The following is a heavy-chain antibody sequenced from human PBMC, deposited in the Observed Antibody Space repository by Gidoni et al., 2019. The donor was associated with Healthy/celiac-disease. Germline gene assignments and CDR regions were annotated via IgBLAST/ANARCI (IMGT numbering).Heavy chain of an antibody. CDR2: IWYDGSNK. CDR3: ARERTSLRRGLLYGMDV. CDR1: GFPFRIYG. D-gene: IGHD2-8*01. V-gene: IGHV3-33*01. J-gene: IGHJ6*02. Sequence: VQLVELGGVVVQPVRSRILAWSASGFPFRIYGMHWVRQAPGKGLEWVAVIWYDGSNKYYADSVKGRFTISRDNSKNTLYLQMNSLRAEDTAVYYCARERTSLRRGLLYGMDVWGQGTTVTVSS.